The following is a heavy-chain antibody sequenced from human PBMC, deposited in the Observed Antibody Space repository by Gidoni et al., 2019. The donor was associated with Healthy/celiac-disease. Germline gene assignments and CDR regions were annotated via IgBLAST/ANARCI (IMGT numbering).Heavy chain of an antibody. CDR2: IIPIFGTA. V-gene: IGHV1-69*01. J-gene: IGHJ6*02. CDR3: ARVQQQLIVSKQYYYYGMDV. CDR1: GGTFSSYA. Sequence: QVQLVQSGAEVTKPGSSVKVSCKASGGTFSSYAISWVRQAPGQGLEWMGGIIPIFGTANYAQKFQGRVTITADESTSTAYMELSSLRSEDTAVYYCARVQQQLIVSKQYYYYGMDVWGQGTTVTVSS. D-gene: IGHD6-13*01.